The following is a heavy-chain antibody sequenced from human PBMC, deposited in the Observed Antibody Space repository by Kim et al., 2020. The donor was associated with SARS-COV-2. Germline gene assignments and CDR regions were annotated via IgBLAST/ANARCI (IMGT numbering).Heavy chain of an antibody. CDR1: GFTFSRYW. J-gene: IGHJ6*03. CDR2: IKQDGSEN. V-gene: IGHV3-7*01. D-gene: IGHD3-3*01. Sequence: GGSLRLSCAASGFTFSRYWKSWVRHAPGKGLEWVVNIKQDGSENYYVDHVKGRTIISRDNAKNSLYLQMNRLSAEDTAVYYCARDRAGFYDFWIGYDYY. CDR3: ARDRAGFYDFWIGYDYY.